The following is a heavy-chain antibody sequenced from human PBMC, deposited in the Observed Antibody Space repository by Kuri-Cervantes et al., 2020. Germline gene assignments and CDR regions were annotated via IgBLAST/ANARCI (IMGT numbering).Heavy chain of an antibody. CDR2: IIPIFGTA. V-gene: IGHV1-69*13. CDR1: GGTFSSYA. Sequence: SVKVSCKASGGTFSSYAISWVRQAPGQGLEWVGGIIPIFGTANYAQKFQGRVTITADESTSTAYMELSSLRSEDTAVYYCAKRNSSSSSTARNYYYYYMDVWGKGTTVTVSS. D-gene: IGHD6-13*01. J-gene: IGHJ6*03. CDR3: AKRNSSSSSTARNYYYYYMDV.